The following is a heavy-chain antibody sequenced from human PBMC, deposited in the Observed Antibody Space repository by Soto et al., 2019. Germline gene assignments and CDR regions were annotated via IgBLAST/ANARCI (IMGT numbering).Heavy chain of an antibody. V-gene: IGHV4-30-4*01. Sequence: TLSLTCTVSGGSISSGDYYWSWIRQPPGKGLEWIGYIYYSGSAYYNPSLKSRVTISVDTSKTQFSLKLSSVTAADTAVYYCARVHIFGYSNFDYWGQGTLVTVSS. J-gene: IGHJ4*02. CDR3: ARVHIFGYSNFDY. CDR2: IYYSGSA. CDR1: GGSISSGDYY. D-gene: IGHD5-18*01.